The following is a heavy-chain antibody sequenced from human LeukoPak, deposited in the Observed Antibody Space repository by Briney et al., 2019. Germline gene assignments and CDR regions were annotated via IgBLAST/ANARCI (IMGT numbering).Heavy chain of an antibody. Sequence: PGGCLRLSSAPSGFTFSSDSMNTVRPAPGKRLGWVSSICGIISYIYYADSVKGRFTISRDNAKNSLYLQMNSLRAEDTAVYYCARVECSGGSCYLSAYYYYYMDVWGKGTTVTVSS. D-gene: IGHD2-15*01. V-gene: IGHV3-21*01. J-gene: IGHJ6*03. CDR3: ARVECSGGSCYLSAYYYYYMDV. CDR2: ICGIISYI. CDR1: GFTFSSDS.